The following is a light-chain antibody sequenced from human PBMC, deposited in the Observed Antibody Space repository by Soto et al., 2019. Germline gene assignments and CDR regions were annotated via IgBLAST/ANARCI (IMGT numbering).Light chain of an antibody. CDR2: LNSDGSH. CDR1: SGQSSYS. J-gene: IGLJ3*02. V-gene: IGLV4-69*01. Sequence: QLVLTQSPSASASLGASVKLTCTLSSGQSSYSIAWHQQQSEKGPRYLMKLNSDGSHTKGDGIPDRFSGSSSGPERYLTISSLQSEDEADYYCQTWGADIVAFGGGTKVTVL. CDR3: QTWGADIVA.